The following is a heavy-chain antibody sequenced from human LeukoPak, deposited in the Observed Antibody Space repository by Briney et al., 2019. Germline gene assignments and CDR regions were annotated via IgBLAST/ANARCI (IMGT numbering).Heavy chain of an antibody. CDR2: IYYSGST. V-gene: IGHV4-30-4*01. Sequence: SETLSLTCTVSGGSISSGDCYWSWIRQPPGKGLEWIGYIYYSGSTYYNPSLKSRVTISVDTSKNQFSLKLSSVTAADTAVYYCAREGTTVTNLWLDPWGQGTLVTVSS. CDR1: GGSISSGDCY. CDR3: AREGTTVTNLWLDP. D-gene: IGHD4-17*01. J-gene: IGHJ5*02.